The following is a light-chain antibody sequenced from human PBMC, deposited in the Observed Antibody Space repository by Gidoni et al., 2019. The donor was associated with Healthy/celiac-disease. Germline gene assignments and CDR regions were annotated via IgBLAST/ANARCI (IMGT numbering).Light chain of an antibody. Sequence: DIQMTQSPSSLSASVGDRVTITCQASQDISNYLNWYQQKPGKATKRLIYDASNLETGVPSRFSGSGSGTDFTFTISSLQPEDIATYYCQQYDNLPFTFGPGTKVDIK. J-gene: IGKJ3*01. CDR2: DAS. CDR1: QDISNY. V-gene: IGKV1-33*01. CDR3: QQYDNLPFT.